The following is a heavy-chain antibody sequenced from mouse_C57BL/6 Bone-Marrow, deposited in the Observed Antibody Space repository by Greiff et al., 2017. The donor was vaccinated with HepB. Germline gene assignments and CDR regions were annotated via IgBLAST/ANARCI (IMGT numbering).Heavy chain of an antibody. V-gene: IGHV2-9-1*01. D-gene: IGHD1-1*01. J-gene: IGHJ4*01. CDR1: GFSLTSYA. CDR3: ARKLEYYGSSPYYAMDY. Sequence: VQRVESGPGLVAPSQSLSITCTVSGFSLTSYAISWVRQPPGKGLEWLGVIWTGGGTNYNSALKSRLSISKDNSKSQVFLKMNSLQTDDTARYYCARKLEYYGSSPYYAMDYWGQGTSVTVSS. CDR2: IWTGGGT.